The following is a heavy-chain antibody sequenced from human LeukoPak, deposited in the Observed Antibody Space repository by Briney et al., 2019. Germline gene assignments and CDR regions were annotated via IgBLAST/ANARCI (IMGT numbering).Heavy chain of an antibody. D-gene: IGHD6-13*01. CDR1: GFTFSSYS. J-gene: IGHJ6*03. Sequence: PGGSLRLSCAASGFTFSSYSMNWVRQAPGKGLEWVSYISSSSSTIYYADSVKGRFTISRDNAKNSLYLQMNSLRAEDTAVYYCARDRDSRGYYYMDVWGKGTTVTVSS. CDR2: ISSSSSTI. V-gene: IGHV3-48*01. CDR3: ARDRDSRGYYYMDV.